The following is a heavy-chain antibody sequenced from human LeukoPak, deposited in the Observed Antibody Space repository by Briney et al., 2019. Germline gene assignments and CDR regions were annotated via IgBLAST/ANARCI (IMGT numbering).Heavy chain of an antibody. J-gene: IGHJ4*02. V-gene: IGHV4-59*01. D-gene: IGHD6-13*01. CDR1: GGSISTYY. Sequence: SETLSLTCAVSGGSISTYYWTWIRQPPGKGLEWIGNVYYSGNTKYNPSLKSRVTISVGTSKNKFSLKLNSVTAADTAVYYCARDIQDSSSSHFDYWGQGTLVTVSS. CDR3: ARDIQDSSSSHFDY. CDR2: VYYSGNT.